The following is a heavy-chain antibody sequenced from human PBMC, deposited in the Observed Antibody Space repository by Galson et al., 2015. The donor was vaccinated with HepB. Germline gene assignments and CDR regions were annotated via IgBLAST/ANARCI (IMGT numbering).Heavy chain of an antibody. CDR2: IYHSGST. V-gene: IGHV4-4*02. D-gene: IGHD2-2*01. J-gene: IGHJ5*02. CDR1: GGSISRSNW. CDR3: ARMAGYCSSTSCQTLRFDP. Sequence: TLSLTCAVSGGSISRSNWWSWVRQPPGKGLEWIGEIYHSGSTNYNPSLKSRVTISVDKSKNQFSLKLSSVTAADTAVYYCARMAGYCSSTSCQTLRFDPWGQGTLVTVSS.